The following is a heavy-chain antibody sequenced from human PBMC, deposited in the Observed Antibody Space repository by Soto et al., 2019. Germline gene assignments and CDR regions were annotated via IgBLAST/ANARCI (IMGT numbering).Heavy chain of an antibody. V-gene: IGHV3-23*01. J-gene: IGHJ6*02. CDR2: ISGSGGST. D-gene: IGHD2-8*01. Sequence: GGSMRLSCAASGFSFSSYAMRWVRQPQGKGLEWVSAISGSGGSTDYADSVKGRFTISRDTSKNTLYLQMNSMRAEDTAVYYCAKSILMVYAIRFYYGMDVWGQGTTVTVSS. CDR3: AKSILMVYAIRFYYGMDV. CDR1: GFSFSSYA.